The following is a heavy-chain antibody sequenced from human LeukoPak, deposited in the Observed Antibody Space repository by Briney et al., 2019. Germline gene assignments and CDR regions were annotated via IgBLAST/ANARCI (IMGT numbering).Heavy chain of an antibody. V-gene: IGHV3-30*04. D-gene: IGHD6-19*01. CDR3: ARARLAVSGNYFEN. Sequence: GGSLRLSCAASGFTFSSYAMHWVRQAPGKGLEWVAVISYDGSNKYYADSVKGRFTISRDNSKNTLYLQMNSLRVEDTAVYHCARARLAVSGNYFENWGQGTLVTVSS. J-gene: IGHJ4*02. CDR1: GFTFSSYA. CDR2: ISYDGSNK.